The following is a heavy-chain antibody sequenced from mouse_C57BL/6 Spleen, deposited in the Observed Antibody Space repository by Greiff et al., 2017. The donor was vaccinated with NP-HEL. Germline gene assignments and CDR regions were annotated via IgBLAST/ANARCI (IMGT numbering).Heavy chain of an antibody. J-gene: IGHJ2*01. V-gene: IGHV1-50*01. D-gene: IGHD2-3*01. CDR1: GYTFTSYW. CDR2: IDPSDSYT. CDR3: ARGGWATGYYFDY. Sequence: QVQLQQPGAELVKPGASVKLSCKASGYTFTSYWMQWVKQRPGQGLEWIGEIDPSDSYTNYNQKFKGKATLTVDTSSSTAYMQLSSLTSEDSAGYYCARGGWATGYYFDYWGQGTTLTVSS.